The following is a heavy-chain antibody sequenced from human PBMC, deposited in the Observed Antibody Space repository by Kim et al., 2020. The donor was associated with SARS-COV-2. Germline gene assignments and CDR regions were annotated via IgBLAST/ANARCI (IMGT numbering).Heavy chain of an antibody. V-gene: IGHV1-46*01. CDR3: SRDPYGSGSYLWGRCYYYYGMDV. CDR2: INPSGGST. D-gene: IGHD3-10*01. Sequence: ASVKVSCKASGYTFTSYYMHWVRQAPGQGLEWMGIINPSGGSTSYAQKFQGRVTMTRDTSTSTVYMELSSLRSEDTAVYYCSRDPYGSGSYLWGRCYYYYGMDVWGQGTTVTVSS. CDR1: GYTFTSYY. J-gene: IGHJ6*02.